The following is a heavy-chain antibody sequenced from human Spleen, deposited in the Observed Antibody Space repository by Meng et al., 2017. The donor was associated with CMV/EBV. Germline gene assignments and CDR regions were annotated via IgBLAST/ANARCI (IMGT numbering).Heavy chain of an antibody. Sequence: SVTLSLTGTVYGGSFSAHYWSWFRQPPGKGLEWIGEINRSGSTNYNPSLKSRVTISVDTSKNQFSLKLSSVTAADTAVYYCARLVWFTGRSTSFDYWGQGALVTVSS. CDR2: INRSGST. J-gene: IGHJ4*02. D-gene: IGHD2-2*01. CDR1: GGSFSAHY. V-gene: IGHV4-34*01. CDR3: ARLVWFTGRSTSFDY.